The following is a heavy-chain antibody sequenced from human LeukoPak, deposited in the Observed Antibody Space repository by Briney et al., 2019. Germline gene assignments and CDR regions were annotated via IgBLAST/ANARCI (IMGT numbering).Heavy chain of an antibody. CDR3: AREGHMHNWFDP. V-gene: IGHV4-61*02. J-gene: IGHJ5*02. CDR2: IYTSGST. Sequence: PSETLSLTCTVSGGSISSGSYYWSWIRQPAGTGLEWIGRIYTSGSTNYNPSLKSRVTISVDTSKNQFSLKLSSVTAADTAVYYCAREGHMHNWFDPWGQGTLVTVSS. CDR1: GGSISSGSYY. D-gene: IGHD2-2*01.